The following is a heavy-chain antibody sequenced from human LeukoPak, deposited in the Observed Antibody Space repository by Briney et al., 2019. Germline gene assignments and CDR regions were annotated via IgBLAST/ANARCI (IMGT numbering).Heavy chain of an antibody. Sequence: GGSLRLSCAASGFTFTTYWLHWVRQAPGKGLVWVSHINSDGSITSYADSVKGRFTISRDNAKNTLYLRMNSLRAEDTAVYYCAREYRDFWSGYYNEDYWGQGTLVTVSS. J-gene: IGHJ4*02. V-gene: IGHV3-74*01. D-gene: IGHD3-3*01. CDR3: AREYRDFWSGYYNEDY. CDR1: GFTFTTYW. CDR2: INSDGSIT.